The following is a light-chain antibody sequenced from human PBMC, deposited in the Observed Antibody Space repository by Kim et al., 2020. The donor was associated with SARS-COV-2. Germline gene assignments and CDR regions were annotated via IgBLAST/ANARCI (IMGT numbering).Light chain of an antibody. Sequence: DVVMTQSPLSLPVTLGQPASISCRSSQGLVHSDGNTYLNWFHQRPGQSPRRLIYKVSTRDSGAPDRFSGSGSGTDFTLKISRVEAEDVGVYYCMQGAHWPYTFGQGTKLEI. V-gene: IGKV2-30*02. CDR1: QGLVHSDGNTY. CDR3: MQGAHWPYT. CDR2: KVS. J-gene: IGKJ2*01.